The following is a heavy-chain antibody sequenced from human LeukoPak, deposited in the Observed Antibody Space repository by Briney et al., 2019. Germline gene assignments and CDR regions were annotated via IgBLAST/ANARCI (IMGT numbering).Heavy chain of an antibody. CDR3: ATYYYDSSGEGLIDY. D-gene: IGHD3-22*01. Sequence: ASVKVSCKVSGYTLTELSMHWVRQAPGKGLEWMGGFDPEDGETIYAQKFQGRVTMTEDTSTDTAYMELSSLRSEDTAVYYCATYYYDSSGEGLIDYWGQGTLVTVSS. V-gene: IGHV1-24*01. CDR1: GYTLTELS. J-gene: IGHJ4*02. CDR2: FDPEDGET.